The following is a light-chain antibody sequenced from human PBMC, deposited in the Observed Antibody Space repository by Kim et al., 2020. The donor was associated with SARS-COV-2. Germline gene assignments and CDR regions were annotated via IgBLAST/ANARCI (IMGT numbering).Light chain of an antibody. Sequence: DIQMTQSPSSLSASVRDRVTITCRASEDIRNDLGWYQQISGKAPKRLIYAASSLQSGVPSRFSGSGSGTEFTLTISSLQPEDFATYYCLQYNTFQWTFGQGTKVDIK. CDR1: EDIRND. CDR2: AAS. V-gene: IGKV1-17*01. J-gene: IGKJ1*01. CDR3: LQYNTFQWT.